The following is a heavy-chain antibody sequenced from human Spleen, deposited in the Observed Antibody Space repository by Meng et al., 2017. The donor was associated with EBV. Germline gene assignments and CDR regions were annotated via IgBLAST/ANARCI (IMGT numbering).Heavy chain of an antibody. CDR2: ISTSCTNK. D-gene: IGHD2/OR15-2a*01. CDR1: GFTFSNSY. CDR3: ARGHGFFYH. J-gene: IGHJ4*02. Sequence: QGRLGDSGGGLVHPGTSLTISCATSGFTFSNSYRSWIRQAPGKGLEWLSYISTSCTNKQYTDSLKGRFTISRDDAENSLYLQMNSLTADDTAVYYCARGHGFFYHLGPGTLVTVSS. V-gene: IGHV3-11*01.